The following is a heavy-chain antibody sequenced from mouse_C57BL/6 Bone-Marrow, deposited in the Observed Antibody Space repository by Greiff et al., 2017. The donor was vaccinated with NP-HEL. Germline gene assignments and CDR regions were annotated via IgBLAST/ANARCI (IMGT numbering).Heavy chain of an antibody. CDR2: ISDGGSYT. CDR3: AREGYGSSRAY. J-gene: IGHJ3*01. D-gene: IGHD1-1*01. CDR1: GFTFSSYA. Sequence: EVQLVESGGGLVKPGGSLKLSCAASGFTFSSYAMSWVRQTPEKRLEWVATISDGGSYTYYPDNVKGRFTISRDNAKNNLYLQMSHLKSEDTAMYYCAREGYGSSRAYWGQGTLVTVSA. V-gene: IGHV5-4*01.